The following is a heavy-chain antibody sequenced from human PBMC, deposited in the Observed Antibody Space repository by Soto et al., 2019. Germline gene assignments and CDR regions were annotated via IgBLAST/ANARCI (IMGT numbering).Heavy chain of an antibody. V-gene: IGHV3-30*18. CDR1: GFTFSHYA. CDR2: MSYDGSNE. D-gene: IGHD1-26*01. Sequence: QVQLVESGGGVVQPGRSLRLSCAASGFTFSHYAMHWVRQAPGKGLEWVALMSYDGSNEYYADSVKGRFIISRDNSKNTLYRQMNSLRAEDTAVYYCAKDGSHNFDYWGQGTLVTVSS. CDR3: AKDGSHNFDY. J-gene: IGHJ4*02.